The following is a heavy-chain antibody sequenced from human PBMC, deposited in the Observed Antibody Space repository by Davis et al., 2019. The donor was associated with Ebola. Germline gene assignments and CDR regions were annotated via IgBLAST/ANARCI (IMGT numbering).Heavy chain of an antibody. CDR3: TRAIVVVVAANNWFDP. V-gene: IGHV3-7*01. CDR2: IKQDGSEK. D-gene: IGHD2-15*01. CDR1: EFTFSNYW. J-gene: IGHJ5*02. Sequence: GGSLRLSCTASEFTFSNYWMTWVRQAPGKGLEWVANIKQDGSEKYYVDSVKGRFTISRDNAKNSLYLQMNSLRAEDTAVYYCTRAIVVVVAANNWFDPWGQGTLVTVSS.